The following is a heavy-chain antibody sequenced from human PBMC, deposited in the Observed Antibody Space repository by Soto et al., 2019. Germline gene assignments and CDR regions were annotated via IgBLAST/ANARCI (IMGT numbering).Heavy chain of an antibody. Sequence: SETLSLTCTVSGGSISSGGYYWIWIRQHPGKGLEWIGYIYYSGSTNYNPSLKSRVTISVDTSKNQFSLKLSSVTAADTAVYYCARAKQLERLMYYDYYMDVWGKGTTVTVSS. CDR3: ARAKQLERLMYYDYYMDV. D-gene: IGHD1-1*01. J-gene: IGHJ6*03. V-gene: IGHV4-61*08. CDR2: IYYSGST. CDR1: GGSISSGGYY.